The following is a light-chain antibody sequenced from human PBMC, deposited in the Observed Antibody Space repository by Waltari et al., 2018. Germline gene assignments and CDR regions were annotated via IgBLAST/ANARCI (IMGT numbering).Light chain of an antibody. Sequence: DIQMTQSPSSLSASVGARVTITCRARQSIYSYLNWYQQKPGKAPKFLIYAASSLQSGVPSRFSGSGSGTDFTLTISSLQPEDFATYYCQQTYSIPITFGQGTRLEIK. CDR2: AAS. J-gene: IGKJ5*01. V-gene: IGKV1-39*01. CDR1: QSIYSY. CDR3: QQTYSIPIT.